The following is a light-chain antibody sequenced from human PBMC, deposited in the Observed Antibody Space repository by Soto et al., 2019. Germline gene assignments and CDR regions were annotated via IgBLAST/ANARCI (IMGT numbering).Light chain of an antibody. CDR3: CSYAGDTTFFV. J-gene: IGLJ1*01. Sequence: QSVLTQPAFMSGSPGQSITISCTGTSSDVGSYYPVSWFQQHPGKAPKLIIYEVNKRPSGVSDRFSGSKSGNTASLTISGLQAADEAEYYCCSYAGDTTFFVFGTGTQLTVL. V-gene: IGLV2-23*02. CDR2: EVN. CDR1: SSDVGSYYP.